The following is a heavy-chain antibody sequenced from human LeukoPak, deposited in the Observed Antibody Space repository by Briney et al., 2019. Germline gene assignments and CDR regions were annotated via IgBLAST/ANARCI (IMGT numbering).Heavy chain of an antibody. Sequence: ASVKVSCKASGGTFSSYAISWVRQAPGQGLEWMGWISAYNGNTNYAQKLQGRVTMTTDTSTSTAYMELRSLRSDDTAVYYCARVHWDYYYGMDVWGQGTTVTVSS. CDR2: ISAYNGNT. CDR3: ARVHWDYYYGMDV. V-gene: IGHV1-18*01. D-gene: IGHD7-27*01. J-gene: IGHJ6*02. CDR1: GGTFSSYA.